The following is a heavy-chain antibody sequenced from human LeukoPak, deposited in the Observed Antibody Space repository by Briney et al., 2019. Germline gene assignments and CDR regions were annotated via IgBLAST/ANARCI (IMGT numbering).Heavy chain of an antibody. CDR1: GGSITNYH. CDR3: ARHFPRSGWDF. V-gene: IGHV4-59*08. J-gene: IGHJ4*02. CDR2: IYYSGTT. Sequence: PAETLSLTCTVSGGSITNYHWSWTRQPPGKGLVWIGYIYYSGTTNYNPSLTSRVTISVDTSKNQFSLKLSSVTAADTAVYYCARHFPRSGWDFWGQGTLVTVSS. D-gene: IGHD6-19*01.